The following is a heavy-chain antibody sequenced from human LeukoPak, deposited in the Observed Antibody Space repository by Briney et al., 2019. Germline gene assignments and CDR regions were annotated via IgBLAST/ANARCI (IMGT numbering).Heavy chain of an antibody. V-gene: IGHV5-51*01. CDR1: GYSFTSYW. CDR2: IYPGDSDT. CDR3: ARFPYAPSPWYYYYYMDV. D-gene: IGHD2-2*01. J-gene: IGHJ6*03. Sequence: GESLKISCKGSGYSFTSYWIGWVRQMPGKGLEWMGIIYPGDSDTRYSPSFQGQVTISADKSISTAYLQWSSLKASDTAMYYCARFPYAPSPWYYYYYMDVWGKGTTVTVSS.